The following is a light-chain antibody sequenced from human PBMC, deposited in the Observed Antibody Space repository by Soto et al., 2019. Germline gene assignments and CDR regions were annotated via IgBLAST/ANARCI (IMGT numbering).Light chain of an antibody. CDR3: QQYNNWPPRSLVT. Sequence: EIVMTQSPATLSVSPGERATLSCRASQSVSSNLAWYQQKPGQAPRLLIYGASTRATGIPARFSGSGSGTEFTITISSLLSEDFEVYYCQQYNNWPPRSLVTFGPGNKVDIK. CDR2: GAS. V-gene: IGKV3-15*01. CDR1: QSVSSN. J-gene: IGKJ3*01.